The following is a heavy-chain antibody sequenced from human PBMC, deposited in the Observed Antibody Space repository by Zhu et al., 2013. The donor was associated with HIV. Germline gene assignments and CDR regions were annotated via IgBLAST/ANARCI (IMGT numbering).Heavy chain of an antibody. D-gene: IGHD1-7*01. CDR3: ARDAGISGTWGYFDL. V-gene: IGHV1-2*02. Sequence: QVELVQSGAEVKNPGASVTVSCKASGYAFSGYYMHWVRQAPGQGLEWMGWINPNSGGTNYAQKFQGRFTMTRDTSVSTAYMELRSLGYDDTAIYYCARDAGISGTWGYFDLWGRGTLVTVSS. CDR2: INPNSGGT. J-gene: IGHJ2*01. CDR1: GYAFSGYY.